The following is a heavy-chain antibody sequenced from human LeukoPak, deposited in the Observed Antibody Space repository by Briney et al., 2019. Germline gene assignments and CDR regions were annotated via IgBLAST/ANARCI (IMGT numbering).Heavy chain of an antibody. CDR2: ITDTSETV. CDR3: AGTGYSSSFYYYYMDV. V-gene: IGHV3-23*01. CDR1: GFTFSL. D-gene: IGHD6-6*01. Sequence: PGGSLKLSCAASGFTFSLMYWVRQAPGKGLEWLAHITDTSETVHYADSVKGRFTISRDNSKNTLYLQMNSLRAEDTAVYYCAGTGYSSSFYYYYMDVWGKGTTVTVSS. J-gene: IGHJ6*03.